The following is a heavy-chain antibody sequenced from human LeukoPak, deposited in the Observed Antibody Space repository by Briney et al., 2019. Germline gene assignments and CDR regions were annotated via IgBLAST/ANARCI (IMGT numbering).Heavy chain of an antibody. V-gene: IGHV3-7*01. CDR3: ARAHITYDSSGYYYVDWFDP. CDR1: GFTFSSYW. CDR2: IRQDGCEK. D-gene: IGHD3-22*01. J-gene: IGHJ5*02. Sequence: GGSLRLSCAASGFTFSSYWMSWVRQAPGKGLEWVANIRQDGCEKYYVDSVKGRFTISRDNAKNSLYLQMNSLRADDTAVYYCARAHITYDSSGYYYVDWFDPWGQGTLVTVSS.